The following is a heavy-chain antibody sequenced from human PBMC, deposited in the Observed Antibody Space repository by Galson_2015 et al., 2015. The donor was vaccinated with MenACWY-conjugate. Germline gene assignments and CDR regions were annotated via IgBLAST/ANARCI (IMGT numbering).Heavy chain of an antibody. CDR2: ISPGDSNT. V-gene: IGHV5-51*01. CDR1: GYSFTTYW. Sequence: SGAEVKKSGESLKISCQGSGYSFTTYWIAWVRQMPGRGLEWVGLISPGDSNTRYSPSFQGQVTISADKSISTAYLQWSSLKASGTAMYYCARHPPGGRGLDVWGQGTTVTVSS. CDR3: ARHPPGGRGLDV. J-gene: IGHJ6*02. D-gene: IGHD1-26*01.